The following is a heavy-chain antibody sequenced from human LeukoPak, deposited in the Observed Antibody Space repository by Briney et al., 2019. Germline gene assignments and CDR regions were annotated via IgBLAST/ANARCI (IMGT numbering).Heavy chain of an antibody. D-gene: IGHD3-3*01. CDR1: GFTFSRYR. J-gene: IGHJ6*02. Sequence: GRSLRLSCAASGFTFSRYRIHWVRQAPGKGLVWVSLISSDGSSTNYADSVKGRFTISRDNSKNTLFLQMSSLRAEDTAPYYCAKSVAIYFYYGLDVWGQGTTVAVSS. V-gene: IGHV3-74*01. CDR2: ISSDGSST. CDR3: AKSVAIYFYYGLDV.